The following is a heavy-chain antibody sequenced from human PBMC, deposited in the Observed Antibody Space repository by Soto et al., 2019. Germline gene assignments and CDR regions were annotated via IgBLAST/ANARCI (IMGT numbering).Heavy chain of an antibody. J-gene: IGHJ4*02. CDR2: IYYSGST. CDR1: GGSISSYY. D-gene: IGHD6-13*01. CDR3: ARDGGVAAAGPSAFDY. Sequence: PSETLSLTCTVSGGSISSYYWSWIRQPPGKGLEWIGYIYYSGSTNYNPSLKSRVTISVDTSKNQFSLKLSSVTAADTVVYYCARDGGVAAAGPSAFDYWGQGTLVTVSS. V-gene: IGHV4-59*01.